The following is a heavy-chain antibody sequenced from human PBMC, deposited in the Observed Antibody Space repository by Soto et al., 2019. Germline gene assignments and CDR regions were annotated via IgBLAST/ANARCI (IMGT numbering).Heavy chain of an antibody. Sequence: PGGSLRLSCAASGFTFSSYAMSWVRQAPGKGLEWVSAISGSGGSTYYADSVKGRFTISRDNSKNTLYLQMNSLRAEDTAVYYCAKAHGPRGAAGGSSGWSHSYYWGQGTLVTVSS. CDR1: GFTFSSYA. J-gene: IGHJ4*02. CDR3: AKAHGPRGAAGGSSGWSHSYY. V-gene: IGHV3-23*01. D-gene: IGHD6-19*01. CDR2: ISGSGGST.